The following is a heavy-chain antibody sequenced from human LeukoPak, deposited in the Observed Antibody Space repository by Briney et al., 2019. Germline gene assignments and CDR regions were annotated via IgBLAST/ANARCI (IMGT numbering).Heavy chain of an antibody. CDR2: IYYSGST. J-gene: IGHJ5*02. CDR3: ARFCNYYDSNGYYYGLYA. V-gene: IGHV4-59*01. Sequence: SETLSDTCTDSGGSISSYNWSWIRQPPGKGPEWIGYIYYSGSTNYNPSLKSRVTISVDTSKNQFSLKLSSVTAADTAVYYCARFCNYYDSNGYYYGLYAWGQGTLVTVSS. CDR1: GGSISSYN. D-gene: IGHD3-22*01.